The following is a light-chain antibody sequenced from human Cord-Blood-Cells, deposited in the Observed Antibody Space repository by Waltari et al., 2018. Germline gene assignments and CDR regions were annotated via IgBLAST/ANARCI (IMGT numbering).Light chain of an antibody. CDR3: CSYAGSSTLYV. CDR2: EVS. V-gene: IGLV2-23*02. J-gene: IGLJ1*01. Sequence: QSALTQPASVSGSPGQSITISCTGTSSDVGSYHLVSWYQQHPGQAPKLMINEVSKRPSGVSNRFSGSKSGNTASLTISGLQAEDEADYYCCSYAGSSTLYVFGTGTKVTVL. CDR1: SSDVGSYHL.